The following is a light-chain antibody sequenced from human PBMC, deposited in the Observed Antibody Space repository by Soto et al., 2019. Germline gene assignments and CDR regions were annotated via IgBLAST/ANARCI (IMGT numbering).Light chain of an antibody. J-gene: IGLJ2*01. CDR2: EVS. V-gene: IGLV2-14*01. CDR1: SSDIGAYSY. CDR3: SSYTSSSTLV. Sequence: QSALTQPASVSGSPGQPITISCTGTSSDIGAYSYVSWYQQHPGKAPKVIIYEVSSRPSGVSNRFSGSKFANTASLMISSLQAEDEADYYCSSYTSSSTLVFGGGTKLTVL.